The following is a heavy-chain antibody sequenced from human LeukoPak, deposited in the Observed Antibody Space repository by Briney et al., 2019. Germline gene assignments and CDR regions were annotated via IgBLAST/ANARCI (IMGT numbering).Heavy chain of an antibody. CDR3: ARDRVREMATAREAFDI. D-gene: IGHD5-24*01. Sequence: SVKVSCKASGGTFSSYAISWVRQAPGQGLEWMGGIIPIFGTANYGQKFQGRVTITADESTSTAYMELSSLRSEDTAVYYCARDRVREMATAREAFDIWGQGTMVTVSS. V-gene: IGHV1-69*13. CDR1: GGTFSSYA. J-gene: IGHJ3*02. CDR2: IIPIFGTA.